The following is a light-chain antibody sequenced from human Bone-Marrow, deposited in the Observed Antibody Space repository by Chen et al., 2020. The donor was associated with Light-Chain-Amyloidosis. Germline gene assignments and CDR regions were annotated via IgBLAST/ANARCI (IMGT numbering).Light chain of an antibody. Sequence: QSVVTHQPSPSGTPGPRVTSSFSGSSSNIGINYVYWYQQLPGTAPKLLIFRTNQRPSGVPDRFSGSKSGTSASLAISGLRSEDEADYYCATWDDSLSGRLFGGGTKLTVL. CDR1: SSNIGINY. CDR3: ATWDDSLSGRL. CDR2: RTN. V-gene: IGLV1-47*01. J-gene: IGLJ3*02.